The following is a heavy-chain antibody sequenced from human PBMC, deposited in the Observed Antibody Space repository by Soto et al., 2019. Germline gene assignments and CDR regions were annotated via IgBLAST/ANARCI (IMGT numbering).Heavy chain of an antibody. J-gene: IGHJ4*02. CDR3: ARDLALAGNY. Sequence: GGSLRLSCTASGFTFRSYAMNWVRQTQEKGLEWVPSISSTSTYTHYADSVKGRFTISRDNANNSLFLQMSSLRAEDTAIYYCARDLALAGNYWGQGALVTVSS. CDR1: GFTFRSYA. V-gene: IGHV3-21*01. CDR2: ISSTSTYT. D-gene: IGHD6-19*01.